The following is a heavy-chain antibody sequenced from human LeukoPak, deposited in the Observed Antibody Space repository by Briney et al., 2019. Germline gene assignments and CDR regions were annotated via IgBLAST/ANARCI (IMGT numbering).Heavy chain of an antibody. CDR1: GFTFSSYE. V-gene: IGHV3-23*01. D-gene: IGHD3-22*01. CDR2: ITGSGAYT. Sequence: GGSLRLSCAASGFTFSSYEMNWVRQAPGKGLEWVSAITGSGAYTNYADSVKGRFTISRDNSKNTIYMQMNSLRVEDTAIYYCAKRSSTSSGYFDFWGRETLVTVSS. J-gene: IGHJ4*02. CDR3: AKRSSTSSGYFDF.